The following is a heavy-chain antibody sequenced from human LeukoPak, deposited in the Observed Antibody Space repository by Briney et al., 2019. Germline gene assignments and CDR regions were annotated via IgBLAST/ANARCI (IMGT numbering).Heavy chain of an antibody. Sequence: GGSLRLSCAASGFSFSAYWMTWVRQAPGTGLEWVANIDPAGSETYYVNPAKGRSSIYRDNAKNLVYLQMNSLRAEDTAVYHCARFGYVAAVDVWGQGTPVTVSS. CDR2: IDPAGSET. V-gene: IGHV3-7*01. J-gene: IGHJ4*02. CDR1: GFSFSAYW. D-gene: IGHD3-10*01. CDR3: ARFGYVAAVDV.